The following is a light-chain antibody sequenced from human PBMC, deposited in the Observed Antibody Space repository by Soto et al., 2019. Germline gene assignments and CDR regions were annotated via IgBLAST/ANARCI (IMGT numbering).Light chain of an antibody. CDR1: QAVSSH. CDR2: ATS. Sequence: IWMTQSPSLLSASSGDRVNISCRMSQAVSSHLAWYQQKPGKAPNLLIFATSTLHSGVPSRFSGSGFGTDFSLSISGLQSEDVATYYCQQYYSFAYTFGRGTKVEF. J-gene: IGKJ2*01. CDR3: QQYYSFAYT. V-gene: IGKV1D-8*01.